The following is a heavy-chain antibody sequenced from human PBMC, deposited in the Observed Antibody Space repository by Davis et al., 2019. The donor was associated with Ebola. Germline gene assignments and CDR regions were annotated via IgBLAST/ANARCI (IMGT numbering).Heavy chain of an antibody. V-gene: IGHV5-10-1*01. CDR1: GYSFTSYW. D-gene: IGHD6-6*01. J-gene: IGHJ4*02. CDR3: ARVRNKQLVGSDY. CDR2: IDPSDSYT. Sequence: GESLKISCKGSGYSFTSYWISWVRQMPRKGLEWMGRIDPSDSYTNYSPSFQGHVTISADKSISTAYLQWSSLKASDTAMYYCARVRNKQLVGSDYWGQGTLVTVSS.